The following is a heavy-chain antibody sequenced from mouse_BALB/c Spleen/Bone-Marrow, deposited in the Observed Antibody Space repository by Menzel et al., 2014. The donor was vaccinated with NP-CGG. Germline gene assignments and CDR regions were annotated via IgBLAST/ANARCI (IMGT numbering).Heavy chain of an antibody. CDR2: IDPETGGT. CDR1: GYTFTDYE. CDR3: TRGGNFITTVVADFDY. Sequence: QVQLQQPGAELVRPGASVTLSCKASGYTFTDYEMHWVKQTPVHGLEWIGAIDPETGGTAYNQKFKGKATLTADKSSSTAYMELRSLTSEDSAVYYCTRGGNFITTVVADFDYWGQGTTLTVSS. J-gene: IGHJ2*01. V-gene: IGHV1-15*01. D-gene: IGHD1-1*01.